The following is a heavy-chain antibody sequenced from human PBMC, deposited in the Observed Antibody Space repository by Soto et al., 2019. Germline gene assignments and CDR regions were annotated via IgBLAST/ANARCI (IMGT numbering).Heavy chain of an antibody. D-gene: IGHD5-12*01. CDR3: ARGGAGWIRFAGFDP. J-gene: IGHJ5*02. Sequence: EVQLLECGGGLVKPGGSLILSCAASGFTFISYSMNWVRQAPGKGLEWCSSISSRSSYIYYADSVKGRFTISRDNAKNSLYLQMNSLRAEDTAVYYCARGGAGWIRFAGFDPWGQGTLVTVSS. V-gene: IGHV3-21*01. CDR2: ISSRSSYI. CDR1: GFTFISYS.